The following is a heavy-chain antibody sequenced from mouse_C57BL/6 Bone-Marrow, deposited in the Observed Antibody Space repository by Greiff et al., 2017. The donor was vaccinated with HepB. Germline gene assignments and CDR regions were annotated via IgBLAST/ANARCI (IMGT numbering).Heavy chain of an antibody. Sequence: VQLQQSGAELVRPGASVKLSCKASGYTFTDYYINWVKQRPGQGLEWIARIYPGSGNTYYNEKFKGKATLTAEKSSSTAYMQLSSLTSEDSAVYFCAIYYDYDPYYFDYWGQGTTLTVSS. CDR2: IYPGSGNT. D-gene: IGHD2-4*01. CDR3: AIYYDYDPYYFDY. V-gene: IGHV1-76*01. J-gene: IGHJ2*01. CDR1: GYTFTDYY.